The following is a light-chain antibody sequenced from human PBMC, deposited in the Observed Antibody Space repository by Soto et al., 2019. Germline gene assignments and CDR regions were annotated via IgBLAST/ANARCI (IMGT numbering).Light chain of an antibody. CDR1: QGIRND. Sequence: AIQMTQSPAALSSSVGEVGTISCRASQGIRNDLGWYQQKPGKAPNLLIYATSSLQGGVPSRFSGSGSGTDFTLTISSLQPEDFATYYCLQDNSYPLTSGGGTKVDI. CDR2: ATS. J-gene: IGKJ4*01. CDR3: LQDNSYPLT. V-gene: IGKV1-6*01.